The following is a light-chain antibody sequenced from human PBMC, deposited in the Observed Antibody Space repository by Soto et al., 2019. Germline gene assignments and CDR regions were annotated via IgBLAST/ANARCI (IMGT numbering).Light chain of an antibody. CDR1: QSVRSE. V-gene: IGKV3-15*01. J-gene: IGKJ2*01. CDR2: GAS. Sequence: EIVMTQSPASLSVSPGERVTLSCRASQSVRSELAWYQQKSGQPPRLLIYGASTRATGIPARFSGSGSGTEFTLTINDLQSEDFAVYYCHQRNNWPYTFGQGTKLEI. CDR3: HQRNNWPYT.